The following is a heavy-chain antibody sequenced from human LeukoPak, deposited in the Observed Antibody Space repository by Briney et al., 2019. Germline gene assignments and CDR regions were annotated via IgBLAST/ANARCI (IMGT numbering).Heavy chain of an antibody. CDR3: ARAFSGSYGVGYFDY. D-gene: IGHD1-26*01. V-gene: IGHV3-21*01. J-gene: IGHJ4*02. Sequence: GGSLRLSCAASGFTFSSYSMNWVRQAPGKGLEWVSSISSSSSYIYYADSVKGRFTISRDNAKNSLYLQMNSLRAEDTAVYYCARAFSGSYGVGYFDYWGQGTLVTVSS. CDR2: ISSSSSYI. CDR1: GFTFSSYS.